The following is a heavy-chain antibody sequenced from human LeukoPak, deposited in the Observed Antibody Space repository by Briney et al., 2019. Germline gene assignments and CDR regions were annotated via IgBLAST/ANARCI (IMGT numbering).Heavy chain of an antibody. CDR1: GFTFRTYN. CDR2: ISKTTANI. CDR3: VRGDGDLFDF. Sequence: GGSLRLSCVASGFTFRTYNMNWVRQAPGKGLEWVSFISKTTANIYYGDGVRGRFTISRDNAKNSIHLQMSSLRADDSGVYYCVRGDGDLFDFWGQGTLVSVSS. V-gene: IGHV3-21*06. D-gene: IGHD4-17*01. J-gene: IGHJ4*02.